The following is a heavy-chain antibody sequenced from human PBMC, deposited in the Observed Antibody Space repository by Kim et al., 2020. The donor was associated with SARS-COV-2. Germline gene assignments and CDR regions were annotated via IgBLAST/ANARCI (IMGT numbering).Heavy chain of an antibody. V-gene: IGHV4-4*02. Sequence: SETLSLTCAVSGGSISSSNWWSWVRQPPGKGLEWSGEIYHSGSTNYNPSLKSRVTISVDKSKNQFSLKLSSVTAADTAVYYCARQEQLWLRYFDYWGQGTLVTVSS. CDR1: GGSISSSNW. D-gene: IGHD5-18*01. J-gene: IGHJ4*02. CDR2: IYHSGST. CDR3: ARQEQLWLRYFDY.